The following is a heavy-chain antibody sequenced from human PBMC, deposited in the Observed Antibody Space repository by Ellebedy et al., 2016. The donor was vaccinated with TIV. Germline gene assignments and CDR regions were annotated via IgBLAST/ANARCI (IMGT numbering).Heavy chain of an antibody. CDR2: VYLSGGT. D-gene: IGHD4-23*01. Sequence: SETLSLTXAVSGASISSNNWWSWIRQSPGKGLEWIGEVYLSGGTNYNPSLKSRVTTSVDKSNNHFSLKLISVTAADTAVYYCARGLDHGGNSWYFDLWGRGTLVTVSS. CDR3: ARGLDHGGNSWYFDL. V-gene: IGHV4-4*02. CDR1: GASISSNNW. J-gene: IGHJ2*01.